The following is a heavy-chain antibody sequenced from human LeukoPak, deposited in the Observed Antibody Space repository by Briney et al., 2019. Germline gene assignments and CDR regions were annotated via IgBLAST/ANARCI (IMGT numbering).Heavy chain of an antibody. Sequence: GGSLRLSCAASGFTFSSYWMSWVRQAPGKGLEWVANIKQDGSEKYYVDSVKGRFTISRDNAKNSLYLQMNSLRPEDTAVYYCARAPPRLRRGFDPWGQGALVTVSS. J-gene: IGHJ5*02. CDR1: GFTFSSYW. CDR2: IKQDGSEK. D-gene: IGHD4-17*01. CDR3: ARAPPRLRRGFDP. V-gene: IGHV3-7*03.